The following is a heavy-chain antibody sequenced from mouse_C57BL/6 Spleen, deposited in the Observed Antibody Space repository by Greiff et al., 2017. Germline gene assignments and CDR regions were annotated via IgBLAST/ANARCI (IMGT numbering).Heavy chain of an antibody. CDR1: GFTFSSYA. J-gene: IGHJ1*03. Sequence: EVMLVESGGGLVKPGGSLKLSCAASGFTFSSYAMSWVRQTPEKRLEWVATISDGGSYTYYPANVKGRFTISRDNAKNNLYLQMSHLKSEDTAMYYSARDPRDYGSSWGYCDVWGTGTTVTVSS. D-gene: IGHD1-1*01. CDR3: ARDPRDYGSSWGYCDV. CDR2: ISDGGSYT. V-gene: IGHV5-4*01.